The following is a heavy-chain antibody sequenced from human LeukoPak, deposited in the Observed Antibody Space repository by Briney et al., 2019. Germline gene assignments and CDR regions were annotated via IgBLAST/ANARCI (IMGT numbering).Heavy chain of an antibody. Sequence: PGGSLRLSCAASGSTFSSYWMSWVRQAPGKGLEWVANIKQDGSEKYYVDSVKGRFTISRDNAKNSLYLQMNSLRAEDTAVYYCARASRPEYSSGWYAAFDIWGQGTMVTVSS. J-gene: IGHJ3*02. CDR1: GSTFSSYW. V-gene: IGHV3-7*03. D-gene: IGHD6-19*01. CDR2: IKQDGSEK. CDR3: ARASRPEYSSGWYAAFDI.